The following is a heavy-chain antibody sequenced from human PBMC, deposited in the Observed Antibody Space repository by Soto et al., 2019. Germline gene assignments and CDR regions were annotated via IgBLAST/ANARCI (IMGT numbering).Heavy chain of an antibody. CDR2: INLGNGNT. CDR3: AREPLCGGKCYDNYFDP. V-gene: IGHV1-3*01. J-gene: IGHJ5*02. Sequence: QVPLVQSGAEVKKPGASVNVACRASGYRFIYYPIHWVRQAPGQRLEWMGWINLGNGNTQYSQKFQGRVTITGDTSASTVYMELSSLRFDDTAIYYCAREPLCGGKCYDNYFDPWGQGTLVTVSS. CDR1: GYRFIYYP. D-gene: IGHD2-15*01.